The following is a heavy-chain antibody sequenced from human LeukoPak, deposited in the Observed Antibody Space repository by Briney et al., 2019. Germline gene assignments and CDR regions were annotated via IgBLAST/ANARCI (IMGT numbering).Heavy chain of an antibody. CDR2: INPNSGGT. CDR1: GYTFTDYY. V-gene: IGHV1-2*02. Sequence: ASVKVSCKASGYTFTDYYMHWVRQAPGQGLEWMGWINPNSGGTKYAQKFQGRVTMTRDTSLITAYMELSRLRSDDTAVYYCARSMVRGVILPIFDYWGQGTLVTVSS. D-gene: IGHD3-10*01. CDR3: ARSMVRGVILPIFDY. J-gene: IGHJ4*02.